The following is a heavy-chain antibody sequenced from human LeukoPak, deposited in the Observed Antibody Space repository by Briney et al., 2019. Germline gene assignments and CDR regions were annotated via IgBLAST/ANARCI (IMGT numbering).Heavy chain of an antibody. Sequence: SETLSLTCTVSGGSISSYYWTWIRQPPGKGLEWIGYIFYTGSTNYNPSLKSRVTISVDTSKNQFSLKLSSVTAADTAVYYCARTALMTYFDYWGQGTLVTVSS. J-gene: IGHJ4*02. CDR3: ARTALMTYFDY. D-gene: IGHD3-16*01. CDR1: GGSISSYY. CDR2: IFYTGST. V-gene: IGHV4-59*01.